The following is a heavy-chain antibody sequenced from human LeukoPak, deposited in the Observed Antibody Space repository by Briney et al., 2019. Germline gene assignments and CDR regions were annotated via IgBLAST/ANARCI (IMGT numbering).Heavy chain of an antibody. V-gene: IGHV1-69*13. CDR2: IIPIFGTA. D-gene: IGHD3-9*01. CDR3: AREPHYDILTGYYTDY. J-gene: IGHJ4*02. CDR1: GGTFSSYA. Sequence: SVKVSCKASGGTFSSYAISWVRQAPGQGLEWMGGIIPIFGTANYAQKFQGRVTITADESTSTAYMELSSLRAEDTAVYYCAREPHYDILTGYYTDYWGQGTLVTVSS.